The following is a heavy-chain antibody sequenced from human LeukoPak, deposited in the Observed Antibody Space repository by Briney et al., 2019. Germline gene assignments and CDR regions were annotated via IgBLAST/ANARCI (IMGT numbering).Heavy chain of an antibody. CDR1: GFTFSTDK. V-gene: IGHV3-21*01. J-gene: IGHJ4*02. CDR2: ISSRGDYI. D-gene: IGHD3-9*01. Sequence: GGSLCLSCAASGFTFSTDKMDWVRQAPGKGLEWVSSISSRGDYIYHADSVKGRFTISRDNPKNFVYLQMNPLRAEDTAVYYCAKVLTGYPYYFDYWAQVPPVTVSS. CDR3: AKVLTGYPYYFDY.